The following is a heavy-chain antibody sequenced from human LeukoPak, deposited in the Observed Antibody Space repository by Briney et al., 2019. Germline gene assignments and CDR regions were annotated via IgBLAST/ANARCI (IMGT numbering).Heavy chain of an antibody. CDR1: GGSITGWY. D-gene: IGHD6-13*01. CDR2: ISYTGTT. V-gene: IGHV4-59*01. Sequence: SETLSLTCTVSGGSITGWYWSWIRQAPGKGLECIGYISYTGTTNYNPSLKSRVTISVDTFKNQFSLKLTSVTAADTAIYYCARLYTSSSYWYFDPWGRGTLVTVSS. J-gene: IGHJ2*01. CDR3: ARLYTSSSYWYFDP.